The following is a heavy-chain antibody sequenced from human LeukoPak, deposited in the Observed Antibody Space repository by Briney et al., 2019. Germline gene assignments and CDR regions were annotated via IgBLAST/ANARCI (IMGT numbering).Heavy chain of an antibody. CDR2: IYWDGRT. J-gene: IGHJ6*03. V-gene: IGHV3-9*01. D-gene: IGHD4-11*01. CDR3: ARAEGLQSRSPRYYMDV. Sequence: SPRLFCVGSGVNLRDHAMHWGRPVPGKGLEWVLGIYWDGRTDCADSVRGRFTISRDNAKNSLYLQMNSLRAEDTAVYYCARAEGLQSRSPRYYMDVWGKGTTVTVSS. CDR1: GVNLRDHA.